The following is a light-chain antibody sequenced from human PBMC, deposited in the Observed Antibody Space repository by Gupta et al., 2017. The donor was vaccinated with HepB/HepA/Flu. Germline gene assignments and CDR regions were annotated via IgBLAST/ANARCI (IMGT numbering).Light chain of an antibody. Sequence: QSALTQPASVSGSPGQSTTISCTGTSSDVGAYSYVSWYQHHPGKAPKLMIYDVSNRPSGVSNRFSGSKSGNTASLTISGLQAEDEADYYCTSYTRSNTYVFGTGTKVTVL. V-gene: IGLV2-14*03. CDR1: SSDVGAYSY. CDR3: TSYTRSNTYV. CDR2: DVS. J-gene: IGLJ1*01.